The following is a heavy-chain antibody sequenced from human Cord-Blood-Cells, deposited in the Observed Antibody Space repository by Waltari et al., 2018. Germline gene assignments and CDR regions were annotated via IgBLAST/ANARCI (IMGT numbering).Heavy chain of an antibody. D-gene: IGHD4-17*01. CDR2: INHSGST. Sequence: QVQLQQWGAGLLKPSETLSLTCAVYGGSFSGYYWSWIRQPPGKGLEWIGEINHSGSTNYNPSLKSRVTISVDTSKNQFSLKLSSVTAADTAVYYCARGGIRYGDYAFDYWGQGTLVTVSS. CDR1: GGSFSGYY. J-gene: IGHJ4*02. CDR3: ARGGIRYGDYAFDY. V-gene: IGHV4-34*01.